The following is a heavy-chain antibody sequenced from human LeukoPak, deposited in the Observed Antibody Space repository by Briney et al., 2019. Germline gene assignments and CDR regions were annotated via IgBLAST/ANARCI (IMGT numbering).Heavy chain of an antibody. V-gene: IGHV3-30-3*01. D-gene: IGHD6-19*01. J-gene: IGHJ4*02. Sequence: PGRSLRLSCAASGFTFSSYAMHWVRQAPGKGLEWVAVISYDGSNNYYADSVKGRFTISRDNSKNTLYLQMNSLRAEDTAVYYCARGRRVSGWYYFDYWGQGTLVTVSS. CDR1: GFTFSSYA. CDR2: ISYDGSNN. CDR3: ARGRRVSGWYYFDY.